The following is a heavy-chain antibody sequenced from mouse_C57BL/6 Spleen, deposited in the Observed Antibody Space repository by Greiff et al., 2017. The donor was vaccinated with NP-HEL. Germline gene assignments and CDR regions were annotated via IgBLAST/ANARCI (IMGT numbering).Heavy chain of an antibody. D-gene: IGHD2-4*01. J-gene: IGHJ4*01. CDR1: GFSLTSYA. V-gene: IGHV2-9-1*01. CDR2: IWTGGGT. Sequence: VQLQQSGPGLVAPSQSLSITCTVSGFSLTSYAISWVRQPPGKGLEWLGVIWTGGGTNYNSALKSRLSISKDNSKSQVFLKMNSLQTDDTARYYCARDDYDNYYAMDYWGQGTSVTVSS. CDR3: ARDDYDNYYAMDY.